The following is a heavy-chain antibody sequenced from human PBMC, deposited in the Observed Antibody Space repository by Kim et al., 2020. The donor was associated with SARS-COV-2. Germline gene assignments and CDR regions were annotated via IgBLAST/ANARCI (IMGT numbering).Heavy chain of an antibody. Sequence: TSIASPGRGRFNISRNNAKNPLYLQMKSLRAEDTAVYYCARGGSGSLDYWGQGTLVTVSS. J-gene: IGHJ4*02. D-gene: IGHD3-16*01. CDR3: ARGGSGSLDY. V-gene: IGHV3-74*01. CDR2: T.